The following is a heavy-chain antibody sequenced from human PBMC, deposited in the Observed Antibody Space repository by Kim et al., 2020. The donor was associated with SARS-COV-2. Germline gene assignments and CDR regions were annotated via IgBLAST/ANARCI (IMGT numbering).Heavy chain of an antibody. V-gene: IGHV3-73*01. CDR3: TGSAAAGIFQ. D-gene: IGHD6-13*01. CDR1: GFTFSGST. Sequence: GGSLRLSCAASGFTFSGSTIHWVRQAPGKGLEWVGRIKTKANNYATIYGASVKGRFTISRDDSKNTAYLQMNSLKIEDTAVYYCTGSAAAGIFQWGQGTL. CDR2: IKTKANNYAT. J-gene: IGHJ4*02.